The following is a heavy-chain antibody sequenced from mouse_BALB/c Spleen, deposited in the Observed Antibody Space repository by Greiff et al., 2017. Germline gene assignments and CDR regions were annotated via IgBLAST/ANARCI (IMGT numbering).Heavy chain of an antibody. CDR3: NAASSAWFAY. V-gene: IGHV1-15*01. J-gene: IGHJ3*01. CDR2: IDPETGGT. Sequence: VQLVESGAELVRPGASVTLSCKASGYTFTDYEMHWVKQTPVHGLEWIGAIDPETGGTAYNQKFKGKATLTADKSSSTAYMELRSLTSEDSAVYYCNAASSAWFAYWGQGTLVTVSA. CDR1: GYTFTDYE. D-gene: IGHD1-1*01.